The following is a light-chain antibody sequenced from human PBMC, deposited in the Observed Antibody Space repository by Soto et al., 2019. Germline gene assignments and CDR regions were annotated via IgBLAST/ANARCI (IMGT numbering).Light chain of an antibody. CDR1: QSVSSSY. V-gene: IGKV3-20*01. J-gene: IGKJ5*01. CDR3: QQYGSSPIT. CDR2: GAS. Sequence: EIVLTQSPGTLSLSPGERATLSCRASQSVSSSYLAWYQQKPGQAPRLLIYGASSRATGIPDRFSGSGSGTDLTLTISRLEPEDFAVYYCQQYGSSPITFGQGTQLENK.